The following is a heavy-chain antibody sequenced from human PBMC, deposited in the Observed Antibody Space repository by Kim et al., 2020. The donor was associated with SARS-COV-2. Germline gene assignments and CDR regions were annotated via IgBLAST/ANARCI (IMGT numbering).Heavy chain of an antibody. D-gene: IGHD6-19*01. Sequence: GGSLRLSCAASGFTFSSYCMHWVRQAPGKGLEWVAVISYDGSNKYYADSVKGRFTISRDNSKNTLYLQMNSLRAEDTAVYYCAKDLRMAVAGAQIDYYYYSGMDVWGQGTTVTVSS. V-gene: IGHV3-30*18. CDR2: ISYDGSNK. J-gene: IGHJ6*02. CDR3: AKDLRMAVAGAQIDYYYYSGMDV. CDR1: GFTFSSYC.